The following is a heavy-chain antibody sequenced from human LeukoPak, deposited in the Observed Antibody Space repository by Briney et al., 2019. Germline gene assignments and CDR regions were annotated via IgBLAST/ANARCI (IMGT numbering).Heavy chain of an antibody. CDR3: ARSTYYDFWSGYYVPLFDY. J-gene: IGHJ4*02. Sequence: SVKVSCKASGGTFSSYAISWVRQAPGQGLEWMGGIIPIFGTANYAQKFQGRVTITTDESTSTAYMELSSLRSEDTAVYYCARSTYYDFWSGYYVPLFDYWGQGTLVTVSS. CDR2: IIPIFGTA. D-gene: IGHD3-3*01. CDR1: GGTFSSYA. V-gene: IGHV1-69*05.